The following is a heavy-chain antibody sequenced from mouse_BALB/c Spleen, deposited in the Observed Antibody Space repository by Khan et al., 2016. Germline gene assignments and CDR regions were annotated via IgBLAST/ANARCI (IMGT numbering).Heavy chain of an antibody. CDR3: APLVPGFAY. V-gene: IGHV14-3*02. J-gene: IGHJ3*01. D-gene: IGHD2-10*02. CDR1: GFNIKDTY. CDR2: IDPANGNT. Sequence: VQLKESGAELVKPGASVKLSCTASGFNIKDTYMHWVKQRPEQGLEWIGRIDPANGNTKYDPKFQGKATITADTSSNTAYLQLSSLTSEDTAVYYCAPLVPGFAYWGQGTLVTVSA.